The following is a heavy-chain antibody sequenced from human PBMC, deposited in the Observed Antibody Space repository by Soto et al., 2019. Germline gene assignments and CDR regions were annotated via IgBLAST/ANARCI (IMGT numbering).Heavy chain of an antibody. CDR3: VRTSLVVAAATREDY. CDR2: INSDGSST. CDR1: GFTFSSYW. J-gene: IGHJ4*02. Sequence: EVQLVESGGGLVQPGGSLRLSCAASGFTFSSYWMHWVRQAPGKRLVWVSRINSDGSSTSYADSVKGPFTISRDNAKKTLYLQMNSLRAEDTAVYYCVRTSLVVAAATREDYWGQGTLVTVSS. V-gene: IGHV3-74*01. D-gene: IGHD2-15*01.